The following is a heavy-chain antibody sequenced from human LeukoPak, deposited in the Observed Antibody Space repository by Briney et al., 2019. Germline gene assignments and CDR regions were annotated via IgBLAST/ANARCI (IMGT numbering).Heavy chain of an antibody. Sequence: PSETLSLTCTVSGGSISSYYWSWIRQPPGKGLEWIGYIYYSGSTNYNPSLKSRVTISVDTSKNQFSLKLSSVTAADTAVYYCARAGDTARDHPFPFDYWGQGTLVTVSS. V-gene: IGHV4-59*01. D-gene: IGHD5-18*01. CDR1: GGSISSYY. J-gene: IGHJ4*02. CDR2: IYYSGST. CDR3: ARAGDTARDHPFPFDY.